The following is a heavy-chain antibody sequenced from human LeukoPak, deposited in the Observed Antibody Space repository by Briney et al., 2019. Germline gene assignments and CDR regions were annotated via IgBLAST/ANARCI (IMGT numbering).Heavy chain of an antibody. D-gene: IGHD6-19*01. J-gene: IGHJ4*02. CDR3: AKRYSSGWYYFDY. CDR1: GFTFSSYG. Sequence: GGSLRLSCAASGFTFSSYGMSWVRQAPEKGLEWVSAISGSGGSTYYADSVKGRFTISRDNSKNTLYLQMNSLRAEDTAVYYCAKRYSSGWYYFDYWGQGTLVTVSS. V-gene: IGHV3-23*01. CDR2: ISGSGGST.